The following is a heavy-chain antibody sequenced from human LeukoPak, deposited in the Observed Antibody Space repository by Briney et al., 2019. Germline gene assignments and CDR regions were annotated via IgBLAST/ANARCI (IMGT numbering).Heavy chain of an antibody. Sequence: SETLSLTCTVSGGSIINYYWNWIRQPPGKGLEWIGYIHYIGITNYNPSLKSRVTISADTSKNQFSLKLTSVTAADTAVYYCAGSGSYGPFDPWGQGTLVTVSS. CDR3: AGSGSYGPFDP. J-gene: IGHJ5*02. D-gene: IGHD3-16*01. CDR1: GGSIINYY. CDR2: IHYIGIT. V-gene: IGHV4-59*08.